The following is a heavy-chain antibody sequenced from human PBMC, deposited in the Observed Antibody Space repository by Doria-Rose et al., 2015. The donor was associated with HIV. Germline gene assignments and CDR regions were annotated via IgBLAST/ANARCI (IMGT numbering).Heavy chain of an antibody. D-gene: IGHD6-13*01. CDR2: IFSDDER. CDR3: ARIKSGRWYHKYYFDF. V-gene: IGHV2-26*01. Sequence: QVTLKESGPVLVKPTEILTLTCTVSGVSLSSPGMGVSWIRQPPGKALEWLANIFSDDERSYKTSLKSRLTISRGTSKSQVVLTMTDMDPVDTATYYCARIKSGRWYHKYYFDFWGQGTLVIVSA. CDR1: GVSLSSPGMG. J-gene: IGHJ4*02.